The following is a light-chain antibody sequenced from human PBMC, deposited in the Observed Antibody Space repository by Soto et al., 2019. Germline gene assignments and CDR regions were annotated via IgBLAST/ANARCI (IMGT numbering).Light chain of an antibody. J-gene: IGLJ1*01. CDR1: SSDVGGYKF. CDR2: EVS. V-gene: IGLV2-14*01. Sequence: SSLAQPGSLSISPGQSITISLNGNSSDVGGYKFVSCYQQHPGKAPKLMIYEVSNRPSGVSSRFSGSKSGNTASLTISWLQAEDEADYYCGSYTGSIYVLGTGTKVTVL. CDR3: GSYTGSIYV.